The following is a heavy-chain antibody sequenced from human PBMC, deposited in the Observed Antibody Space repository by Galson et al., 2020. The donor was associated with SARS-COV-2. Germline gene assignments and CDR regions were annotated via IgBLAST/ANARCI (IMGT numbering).Heavy chain of an antibody. D-gene: IGHD4-17*01. J-gene: IGHJ5*02. CDR1: GYTLTELS. V-gene: IGHV1-24*01. CDR2: FDPEDGET. CDR3: ATAPLLYGDYWFDP. Sequence: ASVKVSCKVSGYTLTELSMHWVRQAPGKGLEWMGGFDPEDGETIYAQKFQGRVTMTEDTSTDTAYMELSSLRSKDTAVYYCATAPLLYGDYWFDPWGQGTLVTVSS.